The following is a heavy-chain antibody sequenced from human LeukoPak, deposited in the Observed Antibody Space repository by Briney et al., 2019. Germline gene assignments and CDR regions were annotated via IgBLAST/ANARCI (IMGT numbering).Heavy chain of an antibody. J-gene: IGHJ5*02. CDR2: ISTYNGNT. CDR3: AAYDFWSGYPLDP. D-gene: IGHD3-3*01. V-gene: IGHV1-18*01. Sequence: ASVKVSCKASGYTFTSYGISWVRQAPGQGLEWMGWISTYNGNTNYAQKLQDRVTMTTYTSTSTVYMELRSLRSDDTAVYYCAAYDFWSGYPLDPWGQGTLVTVSS. CDR1: GYTFTSYG.